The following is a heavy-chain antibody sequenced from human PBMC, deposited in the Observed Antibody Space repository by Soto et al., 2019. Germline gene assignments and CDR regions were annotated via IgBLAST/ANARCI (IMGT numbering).Heavy chain of an antibody. CDR3: ARADEYSSH. J-gene: IGHJ4*02. V-gene: IGHV3-30-3*01. Sequence: GSLRLSCAASGFTFSSYAMHWVRQAPGKGLEWVAVISYDGSNKYYADSVKGRFTISRDNSKNTLYLQMNSLRAEDTAVYYCARADEYSSHWGQGTLVTVSS. CDR2: ISYDGSNK. CDR1: GFTFSSYA. D-gene: IGHD6-6*01.